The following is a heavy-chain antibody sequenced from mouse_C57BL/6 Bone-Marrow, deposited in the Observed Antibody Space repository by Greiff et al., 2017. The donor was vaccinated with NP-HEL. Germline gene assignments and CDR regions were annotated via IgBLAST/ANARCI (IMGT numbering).Heavy chain of an antibody. CDR3: AIPYYYGSSLSWFAY. CDR1: GYTFTSYW. Sequence: QVQLQQPGAELVKPGASVKVSCKASGYTFTSYWMHWVKQRPGQGLEWIGRIHPSDSDTNYNQKFKGKATLTVDKSSSTAYMQLSSLTSEDSAVYYCAIPYYYGSSLSWFAYWGQGTLVTVSA. V-gene: IGHV1-74*01. CDR2: IHPSDSDT. J-gene: IGHJ3*01. D-gene: IGHD1-1*01.